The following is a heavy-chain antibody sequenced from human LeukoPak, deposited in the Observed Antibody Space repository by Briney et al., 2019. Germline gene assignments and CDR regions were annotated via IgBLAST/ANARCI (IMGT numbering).Heavy chain of an antibody. CDR3: AKDTYSSSSSYYYGMDV. V-gene: IGHV3-9*01. D-gene: IGHD6-6*01. CDR2: ISWNSGSI. Sequence: GGSLRLSCAASGFTFDDYAMHWVRQAPGKGLEWVSGISWNSGSIGYADSVKGRFTISRDNAKNSLYPQMNSLRAEDTALYYCAKDTYSSSSSYYYGMDVWGQGTTVTVSS. J-gene: IGHJ6*02. CDR1: GFTFDDYA.